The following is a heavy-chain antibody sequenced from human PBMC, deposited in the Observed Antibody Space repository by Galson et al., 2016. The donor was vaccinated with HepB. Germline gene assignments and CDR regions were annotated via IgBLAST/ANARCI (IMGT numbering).Heavy chain of an antibody. J-gene: IGHJ4*02. CDR1: GFTFSNYW. CDR2: IKQDGSEK. D-gene: IGHD6-6*01. Sequence: SLRLSCAASGFTFSNYWMSWVRQAPGKGLEWVANIKQDGSEKYYVDSVKGRFTISRDNAKNSLYVQMHSLSAEDTAVYYCARHLGRSEYSTSSEAYWGQGTLVTVSS. V-gene: IGHV3-7*01. CDR3: ARHLGRSEYSTSSEAY.